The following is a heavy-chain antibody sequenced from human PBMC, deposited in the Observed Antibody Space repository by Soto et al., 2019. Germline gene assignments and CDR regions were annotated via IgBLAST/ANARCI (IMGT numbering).Heavy chain of an antibody. J-gene: IGHJ4*02. CDR1: GGSVNSDSYC. Sequence: SETLSLTCTVSGGSVNSDSYCWVWIRQPPGKGLEWIGYIYYTGSTNYNPSLESRVTISVDTSRNQFSLKLSSVTAADTAVFYCAREFSNTPEAFDSWGQGALVTVSS. V-gene: IGHV4-61*01. CDR2: IYYTGST. D-gene: IGHD3-3*02. CDR3: AREFSNTPEAFDS.